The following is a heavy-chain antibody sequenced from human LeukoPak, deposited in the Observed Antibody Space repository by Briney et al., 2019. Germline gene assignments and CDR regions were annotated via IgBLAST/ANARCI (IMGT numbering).Heavy chain of an antibody. D-gene: IGHD3-10*01. J-gene: IGHJ3*01. CDR2: IYYSGST. CDR1: GGSISSSGYY. CDR3: ARPYYYGSGSPKVV. V-gene: IGHV4-39*01. Sequence: PSETLSLTCTVSGGSISSSGYYWGWIRQPPGKGLEWIGSIYYSGSTYYNPSLKSRVTISVDTSKNQFSLKLSSVTAADTAVYYCARPYYYGSGSPKVVWGQGTMVTVSS.